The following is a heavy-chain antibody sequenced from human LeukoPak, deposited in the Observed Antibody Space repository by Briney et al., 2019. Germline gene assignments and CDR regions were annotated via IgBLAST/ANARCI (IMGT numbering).Heavy chain of an antibody. CDR3: ARGYYDILTGYFDY. J-gene: IGHJ4*02. Sequence: ASETLSLTCTVSGGSISSYYWSWIRQPPGKGLEWIGYIYYSGSTNYNPSLKSRVTISVDTSKNQFSLKLSSVTAADTAVYYCARGYYDILTGYFDYWGQGTLVTVSS. D-gene: IGHD3-9*01. CDR1: GGSISSYY. CDR2: IYYSGST. V-gene: IGHV4-59*01.